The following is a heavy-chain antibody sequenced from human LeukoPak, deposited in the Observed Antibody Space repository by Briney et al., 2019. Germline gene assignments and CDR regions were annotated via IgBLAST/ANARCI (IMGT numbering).Heavy chain of an antibody. V-gene: IGHV4-34*01. CDR3: ARGLGLRFLEWLFYFDY. D-gene: IGHD3-3*01. CDR2: INHSGST. Sequence: SETLSLTCAVYGGSFSGYYWSWFRQPPGKGLEWIGEINHSGSTNYNPSLKSRVTISVDTSKNQFSLKLSSVTAADTAVYYCARGLGLRFLEWLFYFDYWGQGTLVTVSS. CDR1: GGSFSGYY. J-gene: IGHJ4*02.